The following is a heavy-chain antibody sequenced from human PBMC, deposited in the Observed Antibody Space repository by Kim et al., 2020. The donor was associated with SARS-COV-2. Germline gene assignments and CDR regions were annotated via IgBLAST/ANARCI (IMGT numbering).Heavy chain of an antibody. J-gene: IGHJ1*01. CDR2: INAGNGNT. V-gene: IGHV1-3*01. CDR1: GYTFTSYA. Sequence: ASVKVSCKASGYTFTSYAMHWVRQAPGQRLEWMGWINAGNGNTKYSQKFQGRVTITRDTSASTAYMELSSLRSEDTAVYYCARPYYYDSSGLEYFQHWGHGTLVTVSS. CDR3: ARPYYYDSSGLEYFQH. D-gene: IGHD3-22*01.